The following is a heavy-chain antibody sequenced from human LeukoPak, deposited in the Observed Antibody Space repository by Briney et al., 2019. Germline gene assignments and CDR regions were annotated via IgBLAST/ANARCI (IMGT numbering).Heavy chain of an antibody. Sequence: SETLSLTCSVSCGSISSSSYYWGWIRQPPGKGLEWIGSIYYSGSTYYNPSLKSRVTISVDTSKNQFSLKLSSVTAADTAVYYCAREEYRSGYGDYWGQGTLVSVSS. CDR2: IYYSGST. CDR1: CGSISSSSYY. J-gene: IGHJ4*02. CDR3: AREEYRSGYGDY. D-gene: IGHD6-19*01. V-gene: IGHV4-39*07.